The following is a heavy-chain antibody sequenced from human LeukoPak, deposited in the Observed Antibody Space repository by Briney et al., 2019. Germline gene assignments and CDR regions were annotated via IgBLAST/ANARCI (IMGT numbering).Heavy chain of an antibody. J-gene: IGHJ3*02. D-gene: IGHD4-17*01. CDR2: ISYDGSNK. V-gene: IGHV3-30*04. CDR3: ARDYGDYFRNAFDI. Sequence: PGRSLRLSCAASGFTFSSYAMHWVRQAPGKGLEWVAVISYDGSNKYYADSVKGRFTISRDNSKNTLYLQMNSLRAEDTAVYYCARDYGDYFRNAFDIWGQGTMVTVSS. CDR1: GFTFSSYA.